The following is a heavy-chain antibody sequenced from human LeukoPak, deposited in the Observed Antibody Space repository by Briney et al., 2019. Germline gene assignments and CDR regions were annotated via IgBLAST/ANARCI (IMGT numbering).Heavy chain of an antibody. J-gene: IGHJ3*02. D-gene: IGHD2-8*01. CDR1: GFTFSNYA. CDR2: IGYDGSNK. CDR3: VKWTSNGDAFDI. V-gene: IGHV3-30*02. Sequence: GGSLRLSCAASGFTFSNYAIHWVRQAPGKGLEWVAFIGYDGSNKDYADSVKGRFTISSDNSRTTLYMQMNSLGAEDTVVYYCVKWTSNGDAFDIWGQGTMVTVSS.